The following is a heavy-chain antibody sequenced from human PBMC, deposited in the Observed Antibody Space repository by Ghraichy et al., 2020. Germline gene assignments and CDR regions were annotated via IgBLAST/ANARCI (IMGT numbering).Heavy chain of an antibody. J-gene: IGHJ4*02. CDR1: GYPISNGYY. CDR2: ISRIGST. D-gene: IGHD2-2*01. Sequence: SQTLSLTCAVSGYPISNGYYWGWVRQPPGKGLEWIGSISRIGSTHYNPSLKSRVTMSVDTSKNQFSLDLNSVTAADTARYYCARGDTASWTVYFDHWGQGTLVSVSS. V-gene: IGHV4-38-2*01. CDR3: ARGDTASWTVYFDH.